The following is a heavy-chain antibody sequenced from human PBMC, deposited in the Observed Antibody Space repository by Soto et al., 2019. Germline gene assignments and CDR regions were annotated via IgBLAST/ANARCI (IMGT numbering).Heavy chain of an antibody. CDR2: INHSGST. D-gene: IGHD2-15*01. CDR3: TREYCSGGSCYKVFDY. Sequence: SETLSLTCAVYSGSFSGYYWSWIRQPPGKGLEWIGEINHSGSTNLNPSLKSRVTISVDTPKNQLSLKLSSVTAADTAVYYCTREYCSGGSCYKVFDYGGQGTLVTVSS. V-gene: IGHV4-34*01. J-gene: IGHJ4*02. CDR1: SGSFSGYY.